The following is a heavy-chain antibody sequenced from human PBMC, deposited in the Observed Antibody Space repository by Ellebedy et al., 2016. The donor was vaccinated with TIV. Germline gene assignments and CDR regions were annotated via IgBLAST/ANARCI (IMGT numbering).Heavy chain of an antibody. CDR2: ISHDGSNK. CDR3: ARGSSSRGYFDS. D-gene: IGHD6-13*01. V-gene: IGHV3-30-3*01. CDR1: GFTFSYYS. J-gene: IGHJ4*02. Sequence: GESLKISCAASGFTFSYYSMHWVRQAPGKGLEWVAVISHDGSNKYHAESVKGRFTISRDDSKNTLYLQMNTLRTEDTALYSCARGSSSRGYFDSWGQGTLVTVSS.